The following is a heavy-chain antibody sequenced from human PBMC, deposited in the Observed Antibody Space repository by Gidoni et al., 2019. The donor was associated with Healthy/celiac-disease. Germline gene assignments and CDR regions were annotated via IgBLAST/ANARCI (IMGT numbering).Heavy chain of an antibody. V-gene: IGHV3-21*01. CDR1: GVTFRGYS. CDR2: ISSSSSYN. J-gene: IGHJ6*02. D-gene: IGHD2-2*01. CDR3: ARDAYCSSTSCYYYYYYGMDV. Sequence: EVQLVESGGGVVKPGGSLRLSCAASGVTFRGYSMYVDRQAQVKGVEWFSSISSSSSYNYYADSVKGRFTISRDNAKNSLYLQMNSLRAEDTAVYYCARDAYCSSTSCYYYYYYGMDVWGQGTTVTVSS.